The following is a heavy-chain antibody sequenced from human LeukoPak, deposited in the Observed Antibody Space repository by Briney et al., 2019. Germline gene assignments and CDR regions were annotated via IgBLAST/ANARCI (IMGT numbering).Heavy chain of an antibody. D-gene: IGHD6-19*01. Sequence: SETLSLTCTVSGGSISSGSYYWSWIRQPAGKGLEWIRRIYTSGSTNYNPSLKSRVTISVDTSKNQFSLKLSSVTAADTAVYYCARDRARYSSGWSQGFDPWGQGTLVTVSS. CDR3: ARDRARYSSGWSQGFDP. CDR2: IYTSGST. V-gene: IGHV4-61*02. CDR1: GGSISSGSYY. J-gene: IGHJ5*02.